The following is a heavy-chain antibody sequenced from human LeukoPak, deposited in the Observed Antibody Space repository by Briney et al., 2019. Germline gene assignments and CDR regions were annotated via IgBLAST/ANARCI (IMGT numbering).Heavy chain of an antibody. D-gene: IGHD5-18*01. J-gene: IGHJ6*04. V-gene: IGHV1-18*04. CDR2: ISAYNGNT. CDR1: GYTFTSYG. CDR3: ARYAQLWLRYYYGMDV. Sequence: GASVKVSCKASGYTFTSYGISWVRQAPGQGLEWMGWISAYNGNTNYAQKLQGRVTMTTDTSTSTAYMELRSLRSDDTAVYYCARYAQLWLRYYYGMDVWGKGTTVTVSS.